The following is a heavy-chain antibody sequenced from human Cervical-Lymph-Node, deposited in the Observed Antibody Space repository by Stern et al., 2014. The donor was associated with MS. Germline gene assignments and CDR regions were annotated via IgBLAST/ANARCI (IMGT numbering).Heavy chain of an antibody. CDR2: IYPGDSET. J-gene: IGHJ4*02. D-gene: IGHD1-14*01. V-gene: IGHV5-51*01. Sequence: VQLVQSGAELIRPGESLKISCKGSGFKFSIYWIAWVRQMPGKGLEWMGIIYPGDSETRYSPSFQGQGTMSVDKSTSTAYLQWSSLNASDTAMYFCARQTTAWASDVWGQGTLVTVSS. CDR1: GFKFSIYW. CDR3: ARQTTAWASDV.